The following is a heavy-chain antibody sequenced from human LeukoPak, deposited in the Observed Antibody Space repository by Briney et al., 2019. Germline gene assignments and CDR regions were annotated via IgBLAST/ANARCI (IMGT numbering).Heavy chain of an antibody. J-gene: IGHJ6*02. Sequence: AGGSLRLSCVASGFTFSSYWMHWVRQDPRKGLVWVSRINGDGRNINYADSVRGRFTISRGNAKNTLYLQMNTLRVEDTAVYYCARGRSGWSPYYYYGMDVWGQGTTVTVSS. CDR2: INGDGRNI. V-gene: IGHV3-74*01. CDR1: GFTFSSYW. CDR3: ARGRSGWSPYYYYGMDV. D-gene: IGHD6-19*01.